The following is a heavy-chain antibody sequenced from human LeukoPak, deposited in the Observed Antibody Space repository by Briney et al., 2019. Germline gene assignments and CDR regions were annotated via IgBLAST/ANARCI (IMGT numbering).Heavy chain of an antibody. J-gene: IGHJ2*01. D-gene: IGHD6-13*01. CDR3: ARLVGASIAAAQGDWYFDL. CDR2: IYPGDSDT. V-gene: IGHV5-51*01. Sequence: GESLKISCKGSGYSFTSCWIGWVRQMPGKGLEWMGIIYPGDSDTRYSPSLQGQVTISADKSISTAYLQWSSLKASDTAMYYCARLVGASIAAAQGDWYFDLWGRGTLVTVSS. CDR1: GYSFTSCW.